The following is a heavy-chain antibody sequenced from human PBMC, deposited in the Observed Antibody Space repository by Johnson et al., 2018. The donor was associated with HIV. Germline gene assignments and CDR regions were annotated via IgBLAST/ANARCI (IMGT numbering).Heavy chain of an antibody. CDR3: ARDGVYSSPWDALDI. J-gene: IGHJ3*02. D-gene: IGHD6-13*01. CDR1: GFTFSDYD. CDR2: ISSSGSTI. V-gene: IGHV3-11*01. Sequence: QVQLVESGGGVVRPGGSLRLSCAASGFTFSDYDMSWIRQAPGKGLEWVSYISSSGSTIYYADSVEGRFTISRDNAKNSLYLQMNSLRAEDTAVYYCARDGVYSSPWDALDIWGHGTMVTVSS.